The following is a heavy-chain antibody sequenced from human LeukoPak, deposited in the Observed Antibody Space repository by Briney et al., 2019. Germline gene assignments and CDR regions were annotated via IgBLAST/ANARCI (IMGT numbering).Heavy chain of an antibody. D-gene: IGHD3-9*01. Sequence: SETLSLTCTVSGGSISSYYWSWIRQPPGKGLEWIGYIYYSGSTNYNPSLKSRVTISVDTSKNQFSLKLSSVTAADTAVYYCARQDFEGYFDFWGQGTLVTVSS. CDR2: IYYSGST. V-gene: IGHV4-59*08. CDR1: GGSISSYY. J-gene: IGHJ4*02. CDR3: ARQDFEGYFDF.